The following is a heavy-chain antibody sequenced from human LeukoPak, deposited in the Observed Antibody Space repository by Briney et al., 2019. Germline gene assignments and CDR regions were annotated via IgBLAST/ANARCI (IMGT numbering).Heavy chain of an antibody. CDR3: ARGDLHYHDSTRRGFDI. CDR1: GLTFSSYA. J-gene: IGHJ3*02. Sequence: GGSLRLSCAASGLTFSSYAMHWVRQAPGKGLEWVALISYDGGNKYYADSVKGRFTISRDNSKNTLYLQMNSLRAEDTAVYYCARGDLHYHDSTRRGFDIWGQGTKVTVSS. CDR2: ISYDGGNK. V-gene: IGHV3-30*04. D-gene: IGHD3-10*01.